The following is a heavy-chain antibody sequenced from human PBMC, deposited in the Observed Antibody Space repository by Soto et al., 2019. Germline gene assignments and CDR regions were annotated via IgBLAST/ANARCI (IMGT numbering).Heavy chain of an antibody. Sequence: QVQLVESGGGLVKPGGSLRLSCEASGITFSDHYMTWIRQAPGKGLEWISYISGTAGTIYYADSVKGRFTISRDNAKNSLFLQLTSLTAEDTAVYYCARAPYYGSGTYYYCALDVWGQGTTVTVSS. CDR3: ARAPYYGSGTYYYCALDV. D-gene: IGHD3-10*01. CDR1: GITFSDHY. CDR2: ISGTAGTI. J-gene: IGHJ6*02. V-gene: IGHV3-11*01.